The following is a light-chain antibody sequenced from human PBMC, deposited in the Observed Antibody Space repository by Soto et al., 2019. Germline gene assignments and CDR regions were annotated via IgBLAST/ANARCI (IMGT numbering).Light chain of an antibody. J-gene: IGLJ1*01. CDR3: CSYADNYSYV. CDR1: SSDVGAYNY. V-gene: IGLV2-11*01. CDR2: DVS. Sequence: QSALTQPRSVSGSPGQSVTISCTGTSSDVGAYNYVSWYQQHPGKAPKLMTYDVSKRPSGVPDRFSGSKSGNTASLTISVLQAEDEADYYCCSYADNYSYVFGTGTKVTVL.